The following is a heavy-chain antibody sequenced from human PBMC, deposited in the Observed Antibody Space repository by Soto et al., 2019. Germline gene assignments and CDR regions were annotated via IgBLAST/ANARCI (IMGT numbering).Heavy chain of an antibody. J-gene: IGHJ6*02. CDR1: GGTFSSYT. V-gene: IGHV1-69*08. Sequence: QVQLVQSGAEVKKPGSSVKVSCKASGGTFSSYTISWVRQAPGQGLEWMGRIIPILGIANYAQKVQGRVTITADKSTSTAYMELSSLRSEDTAVYYCARDPGSYCSSTSCRDPNYYYGMDVWGQGTTVTVS. D-gene: IGHD2-2*01. CDR2: IIPILGIA. CDR3: ARDPGSYCSSTSCRDPNYYYGMDV.